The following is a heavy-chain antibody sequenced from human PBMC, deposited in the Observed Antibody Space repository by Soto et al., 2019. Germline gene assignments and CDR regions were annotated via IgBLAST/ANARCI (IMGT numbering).Heavy chain of an antibody. CDR3: ATGRTGSAYGDYYDY. CDR2: IYYSGST. V-gene: IGHV4-61*01. Sequence: SETLSLTCTVSGGSVSSGSYYWSWIRQPPGKGLEWIGYIYYSGSTNYNPSLKSRVTISVDTSKNQFSLKLSSVTAADTAVYYCATGRTGSAYGDYYDYWGQGTLVTVS. D-gene: IGHD4-17*01. J-gene: IGHJ4*02. CDR1: GGSVSSGSYY.